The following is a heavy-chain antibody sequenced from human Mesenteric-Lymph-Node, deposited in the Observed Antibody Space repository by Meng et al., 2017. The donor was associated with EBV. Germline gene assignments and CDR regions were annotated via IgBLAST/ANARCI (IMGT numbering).Heavy chain of an antibody. CDR1: GGSISSSNW. CDR3: ATEFTAKDFGVVPAARWSWFDP. J-gene: IGHJ5*02. CDR2: IYHSGST. D-gene: IGHD2-2*01. Sequence: QLQGPGPGLVKPSGTLSPPCPFSGGSISSSNWWSWVRQPPGKGLEWIGEIYHSGSTNYNPSLKSRVTISVDKSKNQFSLNLSSVTAADTAVYFCATEFTAKDFGVVPAARWSWFDPWGQGTLVTVSS. V-gene: IGHV4-4*02.